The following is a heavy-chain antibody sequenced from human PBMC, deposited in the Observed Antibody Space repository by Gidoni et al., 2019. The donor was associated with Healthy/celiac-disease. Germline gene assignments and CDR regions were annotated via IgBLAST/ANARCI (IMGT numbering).Heavy chain of an antibody. CDR3: ARERSEGGASGYFDY. V-gene: IGHV1-69*04. D-gene: IGHD1-26*01. Sequence: QVQLVQSGAEVKKPGSSVKVSCKASGGTFSSYAISWVRQAPGQGLEWMGRIIPILGIANYAQKFQGRVTITADKSTSTAYMELSSLRSEDTAVYYCARERSEGGASGYFDYWGQGTLVTVSS. J-gene: IGHJ4*02. CDR2: IIPILGIA. CDR1: GGTFSSYA.